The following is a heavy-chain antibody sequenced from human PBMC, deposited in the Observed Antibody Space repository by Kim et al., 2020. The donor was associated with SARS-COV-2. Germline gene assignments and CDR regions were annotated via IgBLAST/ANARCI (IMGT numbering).Heavy chain of an antibody. J-gene: IGHJ5*02. CDR3: AREGSGSYNWFDP. D-gene: IGHD3-10*01. V-gene: IGHV1-3*01. Sequence: YTQNFQGRDTMTRDTSATTAYMELSSLTSKDTAVYECAREGSGSYNWFDPWGQGTLVTVSS.